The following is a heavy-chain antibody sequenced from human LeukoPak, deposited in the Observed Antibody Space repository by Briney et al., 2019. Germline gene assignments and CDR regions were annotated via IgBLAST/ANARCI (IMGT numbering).Heavy chain of an antibody. CDR3: ARDRHWVVPYYYMDV. D-gene: IGHD2-8*01. V-gene: IGHV4-34*01. CDR1: GGSFSGYY. CDR2: INHSGST. Sequence: SETLSLTCAVYGGSFSGYYWSWIRQPPGKGLEWIGEINHSGSTNYNPSLKSRVTISVDTSKNQFSLKLSSVTAADTAVYYCARDRHWVVPYYYMDVWGKGTTVTVSS. J-gene: IGHJ6*03.